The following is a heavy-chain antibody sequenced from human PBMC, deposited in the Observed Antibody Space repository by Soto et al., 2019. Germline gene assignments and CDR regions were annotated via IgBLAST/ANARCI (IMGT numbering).Heavy chain of an antibody. CDR2: IKSKTDGGTT. CDR3: TQDRGYDFWSGPWEWFEP. V-gene: IGHV3-15*01. Sequence: GGALRLYCAASGFTFRNAWMSWVRQAPGTGLEWVGRIKSKTDGGTTDYAAPVKGRFTISRDDSKNTLYLQMNSLKTEDTAVYYCTQDRGYDFWSGPWEWFEPWGQGTLVIVSS. J-gene: IGHJ5*02. CDR1: GFTFRNAW. D-gene: IGHD3-3*01.